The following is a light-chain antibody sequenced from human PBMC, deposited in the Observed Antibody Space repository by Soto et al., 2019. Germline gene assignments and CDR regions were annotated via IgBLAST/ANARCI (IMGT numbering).Light chain of an antibody. J-gene: IGLJ1*01. Sequence: QSALTQPPSASGTPGQRVTISCSGSSSNIESNTVNWYQHPPGTAPKLLIYSDNQRPSGVPDRFSGSNSGTSASLAISGLQSEDEADYYCAAWDDSMNGFVFGTGIKVTVL. CDR2: SDN. CDR3: AAWDDSMNGFV. V-gene: IGLV1-44*01. CDR1: SSNIESNT.